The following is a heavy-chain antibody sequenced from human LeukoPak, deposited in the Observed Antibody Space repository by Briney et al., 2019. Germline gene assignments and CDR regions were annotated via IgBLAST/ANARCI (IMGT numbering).Heavy chain of an antibody. V-gene: IGHV1-18*01. CDR1: GYTFTSYG. J-gene: IGHJ6*02. D-gene: IGHD6-13*01. CDR2: ISAYNGNT. Sequence: ASVKVSCKASGYTFTSYGISWVRQAPGQGLEWMGWISAYNGNTNYAQKLQGRVTMTTDTSTSTAYMELKSLRSDDTAVYYCARDLAAAAGIGMGNYYYYGMDVWGQGTTVTVSS. CDR3: ARDLAAAAGIGMGNYYYYGMDV.